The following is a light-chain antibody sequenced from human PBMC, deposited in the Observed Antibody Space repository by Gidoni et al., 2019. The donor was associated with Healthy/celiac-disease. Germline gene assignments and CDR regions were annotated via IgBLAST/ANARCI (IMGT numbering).Light chain of an antibody. J-gene: IGKJ3*01. V-gene: IGKV3-20*01. CDR1: QSVSSSY. Sequence: EIVLTQSPGTLSLSPGERATLSCRASQSVSSSYLAWYQQKPGQAPRLLIYGASNRATGIPDRFSGSGSGTDFTLTISRLEPEDFAVYYCQQYGSSLPLTFGSGTKVDSK. CDR2: GAS. CDR3: QQYGSSLPLT.